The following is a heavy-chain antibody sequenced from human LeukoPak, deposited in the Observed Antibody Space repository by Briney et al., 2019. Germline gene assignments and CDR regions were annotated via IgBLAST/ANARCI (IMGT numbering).Heavy chain of an antibody. V-gene: IGHV3-30*02. Sequence: PGGSLRLSCAASGFTFSSYGMHWVRQAPGKGLEWVAFIRYDGSNKYYADSVKGRFTISRDNAKNTLYLQMNSLRAEDTAVYYCARGGSPGYSSSPYYYGMDVWGQGTTVTVSS. J-gene: IGHJ6*02. CDR2: IRYDGSNK. D-gene: IGHD6-13*01. CDR3: ARGGSPGYSSSPYYYGMDV. CDR1: GFTFSSYG.